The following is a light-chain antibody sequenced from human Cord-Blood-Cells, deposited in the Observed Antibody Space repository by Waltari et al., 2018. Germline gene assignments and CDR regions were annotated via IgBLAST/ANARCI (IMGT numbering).Light chain of an antibody. J-gene: IGKJ1*01. CDR2: KAS. CDR1: QSISSW. V-gene: IGKV1-5*03. CDR3: QQYNSYWT. Sequence: DIQMTQSPSTLSASVGDRVTIPCRASQSISSWLAWYQQKPGKAPKLLIYKASSLESGVPSRFSGSGSGTEFTRTISSLQPDDFATYYCQQYNSYWTFGQGTKVEIK.